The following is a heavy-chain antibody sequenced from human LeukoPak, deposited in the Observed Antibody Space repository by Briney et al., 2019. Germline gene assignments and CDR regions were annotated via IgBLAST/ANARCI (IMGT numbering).Heavy chain of an antibody. CDR1: GFTFSAFW. Sequence: GGSLRLSCAASGFTFSAFWMHWVRQAPGKGLVWVSRINSDDSRTTYADSVKGRFTISRDNAKNTLYLQMNSLRAEGTAVYYCAXGXXXXXSXXYSDYWGQGTLVTVSS. V-gene: IGHV3-74*01. J-gene: IGHJ4*02. CDR3: AXGXXXXXSXXYSDY. CDR2: INSDDSRT. D-gene: IGHD3-22*01.